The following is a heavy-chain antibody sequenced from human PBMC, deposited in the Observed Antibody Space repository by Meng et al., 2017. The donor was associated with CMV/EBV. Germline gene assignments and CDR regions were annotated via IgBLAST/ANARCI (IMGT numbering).Heavy chain of an antibody. D-gene: IGHD3-3*01. Sequence: SQTLSLTCAISGDSVSSNSAAWNWIRQSPSRGLEWLGRTYYRSKWYNDYAVSVKSRITINPDTSKNQFSLQLNSVTPEDTAVYYCARDFRAVPVLRFLEWSSYGMDVWGQGTTVTV. J-gene: IGHJ6*02. CDR1: GDSVSSNSAA. CDR3: ARDFRAVPVLRFLEWSSYGMDV. CDR2: TYYRSKWYN. V-gene: IGHV6-1*01.